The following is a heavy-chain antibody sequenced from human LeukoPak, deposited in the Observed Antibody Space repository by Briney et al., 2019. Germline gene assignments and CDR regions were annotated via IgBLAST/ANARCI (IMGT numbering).Heavy chain of an antibody. V-gene: IGHV4-59*01. J-gene: IGHJ4*02. CDR1: GGSISSYY. D-gene: IGHD3-9*01. CDR2: IYYSGST. Sequence: PSETLSLTCTVSGGSISSYYWSWIRQPPGKGLEWIGYIYYSGSTNYNPSLKSRVTISVDTSKNQFSLKLSSVTAADTAVYYCARASTGYYINWGQGTLVTVSS. CDR3: ARASTGYYIN.